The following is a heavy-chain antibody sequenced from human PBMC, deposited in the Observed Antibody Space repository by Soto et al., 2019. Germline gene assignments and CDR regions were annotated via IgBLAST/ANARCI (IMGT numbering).Heavy chain of an antibody. CDR1: VFTFSSYA. Sequence: GPLRLYCTPSVFTFSSYAMSWVRQVPGKGLEWVSSISVSGGTTYYADSVKGRFTISRDNSKVTLYLQMNSLRVEDTALYYCVGDGTGMYSSGWRWGQGTLVTVSS. V-gene: IGHV3-23*01. D-gene: IGHD6-19*01. CDR2: ISVSGGTT. CDR3: VGDGTGMYSSGWR. J-gene: IGHJ4*02.